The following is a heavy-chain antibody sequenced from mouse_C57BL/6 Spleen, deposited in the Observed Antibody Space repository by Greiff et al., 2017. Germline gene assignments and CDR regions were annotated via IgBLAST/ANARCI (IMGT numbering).Heavy chain of an antibody. J-gene: IGHJ3*01. CDR2: IDPENGDT. CDR1: GFNIKDDY. D-gene: IGHD2-1*01. Sequence: EVHLVESGAELVRPGASVKLSCTASGFNIKDDYMHWVKQRPEQGLEWIGWIDPENGDTEYASKFQGKATITADTSSNTAYLQLSSLTSEDTAVYYCTTSGNFAWFAYWGQGTLVTVSA. CDR3: TTSGNFAWFAY. V-gene: IGHV14-4*01.